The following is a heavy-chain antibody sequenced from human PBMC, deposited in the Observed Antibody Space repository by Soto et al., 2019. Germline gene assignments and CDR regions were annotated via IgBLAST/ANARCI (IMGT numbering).Heavy chain of an antibody. Sequence: EVQLLESGGGLVQPGGSLRLSCAASGFTFSSYAMIWVRQAPGKGLEWVSAIGGTGGSTYYADSVKGRFTISRDNSKNKLYLQTNSLRGEDTAVYYCAKAAYCSTTSCYRNYGMYVCGQGTTVTVSS. CDR1: GFTFSSYA. CDR2: IGGTGGST. CDR3: AKAAYCSTTSCYRNYGMYV. J-gene: IGHJ6*02. D-gene: IGHD2-2*01. V-gene: IGHV3-23*01.